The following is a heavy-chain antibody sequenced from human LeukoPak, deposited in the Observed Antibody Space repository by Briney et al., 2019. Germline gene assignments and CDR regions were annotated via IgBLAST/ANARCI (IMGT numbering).Heavy chain of an antibody. CDR2: ISYGGSNK. D-gene: IGHD4-17*01. CDR3: AKDRAYGDSFLDY. CDR1: GFTFSNYG. V-gene: IGHV3-30*18. Sequence: GGSLRLSCAASGFTFSNYGMHWVRQAPGKGLEWVAVISYGGSNKYCVDSVKGRFTISRDDSKNTLYLQMNSLGTEDTAVYYCAKDRAYGDSFLDYWGQGTLVTVSS. J-gene: IGHJ4*02.